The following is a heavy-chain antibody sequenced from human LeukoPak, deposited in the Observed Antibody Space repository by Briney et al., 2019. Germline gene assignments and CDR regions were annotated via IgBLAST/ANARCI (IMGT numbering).Heavy chain of an antibody. CDR2: IYYSGST. J-gene: IGHJ4*02. V-gene: IGHV4-39*07. CDR1: GGSISRSTYY. Sequence: NPSETLSLTCTVSGGSISRSTYYWGWIRQPPGKGLEWIGSIYYSGSTYYNPSLKSRVTISVDTSKNQFSLMLRSVTAADTAVYYCARLNRDGGGSFGGEKILNYFDYWGQGTLVTVSS. D-gene: IGHD3-10*01. CDR3: ARLNRDGGGSFGGEKILNYFDY.